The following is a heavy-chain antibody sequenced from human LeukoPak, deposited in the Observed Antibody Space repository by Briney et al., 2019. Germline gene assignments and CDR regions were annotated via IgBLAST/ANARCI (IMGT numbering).Heavy chain of an antibody. Sequence: ASVKVSCKASGYTFTGYYMHWVRQAPGQGLEWMGWINPNSGGTNYAQKFQGRVTMTRDTSISTAYMELSRLRSDDTAVYYCARELTTYCAFDIWGQGTMVTVSS. CDR2: INPNSGGT. D-gene: IGHD4-17*01. V-gene: IGHV1-2*02. CDR3: ARELTTYCAFDI. CDR1: GYTFTGYY. J-gene: IGHJ3*02.